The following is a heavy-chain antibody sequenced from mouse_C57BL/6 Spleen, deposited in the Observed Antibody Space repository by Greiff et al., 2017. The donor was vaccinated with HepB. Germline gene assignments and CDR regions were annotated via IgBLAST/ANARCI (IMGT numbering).Heavy chain of an antibody. CDR1: GFTFSSYA. V-gene: IGHV5-4*01. Sequence: EVHLVESGGGLVKPGGSLKLSCAASGFTFSSYAMSWVRQTPEKRLEWVATISDGGSYTYYPDNVKGRFTISRDNAKNNLYLQMSHLKSEDTAMYYCARASYYSNEGYFDYWGQGTTLTVSS. CDR2: ISDGGSYT. CDR3: ARASYYSNEGYFDY. D-gene: IGHD2-5*01. J-gene: IGHJ2*01.